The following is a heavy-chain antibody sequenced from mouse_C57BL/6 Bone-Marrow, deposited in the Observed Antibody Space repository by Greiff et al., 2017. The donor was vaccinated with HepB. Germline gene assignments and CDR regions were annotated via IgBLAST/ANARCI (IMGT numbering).Heavy chain of an antibody. Sequence: QVQLQQSGAELAKPGASVKLSCKASGYTFTSYWMHWVKQRPGQGLEWIGYINPSSGYTKYNQKFKDKATLTPDKSSSTAYMQLRSLTYEDSAVYYCARRLDYAMDYWGQGTSVTVSS. CDR1: GYTFTSYW. D-gene: IGHD2-2*01. J-gene: IGHJ4*01. CDR2: INPSSGYT. V-gene: IGHV1-7*01. CDR3: ARRLDYAMDY.